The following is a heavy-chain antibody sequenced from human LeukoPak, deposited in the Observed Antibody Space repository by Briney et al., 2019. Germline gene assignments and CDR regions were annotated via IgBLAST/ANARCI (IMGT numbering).Heavy chain of an antibody. CDR3: ARDRAIAARPFDY. J-gene: IGHJ4*02. CDR1: GGTFSSYA. Sequence: ASVKVSCKASGGTFSSYAISWVRQAPGQGLEWMGIINPSGGSTSYAQKFQGRVTMTRDMSTSTVYMELSSLRSEDTAVYYCARDRAIAARPFDYWGQGTLVTVSS. CDR2: INPSGGST. V-gene: IGHV1-46*01. D-gene: IGHD6-6*01.